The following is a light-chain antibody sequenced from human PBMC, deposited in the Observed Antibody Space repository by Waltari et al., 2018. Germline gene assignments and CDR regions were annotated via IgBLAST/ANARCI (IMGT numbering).Light chain of an antibody. V-gene: IGKV1-27*01. J-gene: IGKJ1*01. CDR1: QGISNS. CDR2: SAS. CDR3: QKYNSAPWT. Sequence: DIQMTQSPPSLSASVGDRVTITCRASQGISNSLAWYQQKPGRAPNLLILSASILQSGVPSRFSGSGSGTDFTLAISSLQPEDVATYYCQKYNSAPWTFGQGTKVEIK.